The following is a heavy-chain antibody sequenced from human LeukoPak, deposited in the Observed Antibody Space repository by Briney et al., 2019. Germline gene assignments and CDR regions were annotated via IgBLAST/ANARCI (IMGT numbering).Heavy chain of an antibody. V-gene: IGHV3-23*01. Sequence: GGAPRLSRAAPGFTLSSSAMSWVRHAPGEGGGWGSTIGDSGSSTYYADSVKGRFTISRDNSKNTLYLQMNSLRAEDTAVYYCARDPEDGVEAYLDYWGQGTLVTVSS. CDR2: IGDSGSST. D-gene: IGHD5-24*01. J-gene: IGHJ4*02. CDR1: GFTLSSSA. CDR3: ARDPEDGVEAYLDY.